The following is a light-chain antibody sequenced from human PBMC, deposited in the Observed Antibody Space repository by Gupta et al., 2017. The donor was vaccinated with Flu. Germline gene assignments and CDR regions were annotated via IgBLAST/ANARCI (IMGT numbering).Light chain of an antibody. CDR2: DAS. CDR1: QSVSTY. Sequence: EIELTQSPATLSLSPGERATLSCRASQSVSTYLAWYQKKPGQAPRLLIYDASNRATGIPATFSSSRSGTDYTLTISSLEPQDFAVYYCRKRSNRSPYTFGQGTRLEIK. CDR3: RKRSNRSPYT. J-gene: IGKJ2*01. V-gene: IGKV3-11*01.